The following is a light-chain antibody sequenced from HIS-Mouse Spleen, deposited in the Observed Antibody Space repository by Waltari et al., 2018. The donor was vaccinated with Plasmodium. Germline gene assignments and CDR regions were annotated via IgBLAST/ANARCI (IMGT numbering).Light chain of an antibody. J-gene: IGLJ2*01. CDR1: SSDVGGYNS. CDR3: CSYAGSYTLV. CDR2: DVS. Sequence: QSALTQPRSVSGSPGQSVTISCTGTSSDVGGYNSVPWYQQHPGKAPKLMSYDVSKRPSGVPDRFSGSKSCNTASLTISGLQAEDEADYYCCSYAGSYTLVFGGGTKLTVL. V-gene: IGLV2-11*01.